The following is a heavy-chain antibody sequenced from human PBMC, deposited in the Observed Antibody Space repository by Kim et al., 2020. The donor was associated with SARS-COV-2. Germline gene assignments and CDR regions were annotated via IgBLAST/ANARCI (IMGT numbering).Heavy chain of an antibody. D-gene: IGHD2-21*02. CDR3: ARGLPYCGGDCYSNNWFDP. CDR2: INHSGST. CDR1: GGSFSGYY. Sequence: SETLSLTCAVYGGSFSGYYWSWIRQPPGKGLEWIGEINHSGSTNYNPSLKSRVTISVDTSKNQFSLKLSSVTAADTAVYYCARGLPYCGGDCYSNNWFDPWGQGTLVTVSS. V-gene: IGHV4-34*01. J-gene: IGHJ5*02.